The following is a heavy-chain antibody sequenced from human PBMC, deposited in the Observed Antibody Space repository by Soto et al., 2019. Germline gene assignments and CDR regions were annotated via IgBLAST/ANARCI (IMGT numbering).Heavy chain of an antibody. CDR3: TRANWYSEY. J-gene: IGHJ4*02. Sequence: SETLSLTCTVSGGSISNHYWSWIRQPPGNGLEWIGYIYYNGNTNYNPPLKSRVTLSVDTSKSQISLKLSSVTAADTAVYYCTRANWYSEYWGQGTLVTVSS. CDR1: GGSISNHY. CDR2: IYYNGNT. D-gene: IGHD7-27*01. V-gene: IGHV4-59*11.